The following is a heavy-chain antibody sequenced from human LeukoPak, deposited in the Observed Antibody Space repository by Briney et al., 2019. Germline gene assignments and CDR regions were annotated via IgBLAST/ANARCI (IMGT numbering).Heavy chain of an antibody. CDR3: ARGRKDGSNY. J-gene: IGHJ4*02. Sequence: SETLSLTCTVAGGSISSGGYYWSWIRQPPGKGLEWIGYIYHSGSTYYNPSLKSRVTISVDTSKNQFSLKLSSVTAADTAVYYCARGRKDGSNYWGQGTLVTVSS. D-gene: IGHD5-24*01. V-gene: IGHV4-61*08. CDR1: GGSISSGGYY. CDR2: IYHSGST.